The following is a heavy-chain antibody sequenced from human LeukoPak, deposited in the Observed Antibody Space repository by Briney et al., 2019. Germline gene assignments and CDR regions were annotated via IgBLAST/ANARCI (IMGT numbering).Heavy chain of an antibody. V-gene: IGHV3-30-3*01. CDR3: AREGYSSGAFDY. J-gene: IGHJ4*02. Sequence: GGSLRLSCAASGLTFSSYAMHWVRQAPGKGLEWVAVISYDGSNKYYADSVKGRFTISRDNSKNTLYLQMNSLRAEDTAVYYCAREGYSSGAFDYWGQGTLVTVSS. CDR2: ISYDGSNK. CDR1: GLTFSSYA. D-gene: IGHD6-19*01.